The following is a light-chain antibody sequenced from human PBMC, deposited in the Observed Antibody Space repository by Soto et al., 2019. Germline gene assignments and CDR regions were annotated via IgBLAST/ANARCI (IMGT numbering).Light chain of an antibody. CDR1: QSVSSSY. V-gene: IGKV3-20*01. Sequence: EIVLTQSPGTLSLSPGERATLSCRASQSVSSSYLAWYQQKPGQAPRLLIYGASSRATGIPDRFSGSGSGTDFPLTISRLGPEDFAVYYCQQYGSSPGTFGQGTKLEIK. J-gene: IGKJ2*01. CDR3: QQYGSSPGT. CDR2: GAS.